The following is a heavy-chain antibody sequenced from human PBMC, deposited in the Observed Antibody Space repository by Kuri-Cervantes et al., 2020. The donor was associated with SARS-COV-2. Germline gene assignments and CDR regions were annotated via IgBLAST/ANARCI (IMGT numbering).Heavy chain of an antibody. CDR3: ARVLWQGAFDI. D-gene: IGHD2-15*01. CDR2: INHSGSA. V-gene: IGHV4-34*01. CDR1: GGSFRGYY. Sequence: GSLRLSCAVYGGSFRGYYWSWVRQPPGKGLEWIGEINHSGSANYNPSLKTRVTISVDTSKNQFSLKLSSVTAADTAVYYCARVLWQGAFDIWGQGTMVTVSS. J-gene: IGHJ3*02.